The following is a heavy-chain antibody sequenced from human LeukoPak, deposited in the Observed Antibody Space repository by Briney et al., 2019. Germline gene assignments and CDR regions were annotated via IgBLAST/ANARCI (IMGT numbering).Heavy chain of an antibody. J-gene: IGHJ5*02. CDR1: GGSISSQY. D-gene: IGHD6-6*01. CDR3: VRWKYRSSPNGCDP. V-gene: IGHV4-59*11. CDR2: IYYSEST. Sequence: SETLSLTCTVSGGSISSQYWSWIRQPPGKGLEWIGYIYYSESTNYNPSLKGRVTMSVDTSKNQFSLKLSSVTAADTAVYYCVRWKYRSSPNGCDPWGQGTLVTVSS.